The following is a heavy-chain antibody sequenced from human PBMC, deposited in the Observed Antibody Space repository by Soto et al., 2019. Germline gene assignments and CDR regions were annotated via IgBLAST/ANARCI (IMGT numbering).Heavy chain of an antibody. V-gene: IGHV3-72*01. D-gene: IGHD5-12*01. J-gene: IGHJ4*02. CDR1: GFTFSDHY. CDR2: SRDKVHSHTT. Sequence: GGSLRLSCAASGFTFSDHYMDWVRQAPGKGLEWVGRSRDKVHSHTTEYAASVKGRFTISRGDSENSLYLQMNSLKTEDTAVYYCARGVVSTGYFDYWGQGTLVTVSS. CDR3: ARGVVSTGYFDY.